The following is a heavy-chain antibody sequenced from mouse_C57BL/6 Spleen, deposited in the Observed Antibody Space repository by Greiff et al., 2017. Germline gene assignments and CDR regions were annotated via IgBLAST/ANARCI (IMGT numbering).Heavy chain of an antibody. D-gene: IGHD2-5*01. J-gene: IGHJ2*01. CDR2: ISNGGGST. CDR3: ARRGYSNYFDY. Sequence: EVKVVESGGGLVQPGGSLKLSCAASGFTFSDYYMYWVRQTPEKRLEWVAYISNGGGSTYYPDTVKGRFTISRDNAKNTLYLQMSRLKSEDTAMYYCARRGYSNYFDYWGQGTTLTASS. CDR1: GFTFSDYY. V-gene: IGHV5-12*01.